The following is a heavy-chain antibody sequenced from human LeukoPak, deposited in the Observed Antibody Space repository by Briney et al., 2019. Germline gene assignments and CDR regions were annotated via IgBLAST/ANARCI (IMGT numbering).Heavy chain of an antibody. CDR3: ARDRFSGPCEGPFDY. CDR1: GFTFSIYA. Sequence: GGSLRLSCAASGFTFSIYAIHWVRQAPGKGLEWVVVISYDGNNKYYADSVKGRFTISRDNSKATLYLQMNSLRAEDTAVYYCARDRFSGPCEGPFDYWGQGTLVTVSS. CDR2: ISYDGNNK. D-gene: IGHD1-26*01. J-gene: IGHJ4*02. V-gene: IGHV3-30*04.